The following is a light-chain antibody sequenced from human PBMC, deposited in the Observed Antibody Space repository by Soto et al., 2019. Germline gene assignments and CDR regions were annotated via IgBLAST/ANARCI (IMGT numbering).Light chain of an antibody. J-gene: IGKJ4*01. Sequence: ETVMTQSPATLSVSPGERATLSCRASQSISSNLAWFQQKPGQAPRLLIYDASTMATGFPARFSGSGSGTEFTLTISSLQSEDFAVYYCQQYNNWPRTFGGGTKVEIK. V-gene: IGKV3-15*01. CDR2: DAS. CDR3: QQYNNWPRT. CDR1: QSISSN.